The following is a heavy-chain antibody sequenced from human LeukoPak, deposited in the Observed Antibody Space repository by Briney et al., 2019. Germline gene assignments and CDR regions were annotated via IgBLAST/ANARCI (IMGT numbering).Heavy chain of an antibody. J-gene: IGHJ4*02. D-gene: IGHD1-26*01. V-gene: IGHV3-23*01. CDR2: IGVGGAAT. CDR3: GGVGASLGEIDY. Sequence: GGSLRLSCAASGFXFDNYGMNWVRQPPGKGLEWVSAIGVGGAATYYADSVKGRFTISRDNSKNTLYLQMSSLRAEDTAVYYCGGVGASLGEIDYWGQGTLVTVSS. CDR1: GFXFDNYG.